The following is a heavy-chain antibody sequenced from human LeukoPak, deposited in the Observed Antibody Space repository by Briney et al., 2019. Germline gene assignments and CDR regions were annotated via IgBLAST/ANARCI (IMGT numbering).Heavy chain of an antibody. J-gene: IGHJ6*03. CDR3: ARGFYYYYYMDV. CDR1: GVSISSYY. V-gene: IGHV4-59*01. Sequence: SETLSLTCTVSGVSISSYYWSWIRQPPGKGLEWIGYIYYSGSTNYNPSLKSRGTISVDTSKNQFSLKLSSVTAADTAVYYCARGFYYYYYMDVWGKGTTVTVSS. CDR2: IYYSGST.